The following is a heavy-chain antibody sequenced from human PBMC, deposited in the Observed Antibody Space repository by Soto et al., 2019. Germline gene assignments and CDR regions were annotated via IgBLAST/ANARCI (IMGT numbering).Heavy chain of an antibody. CDR1: GYSFTSHW. V-gene: IGHV5-51*01. J-gene: IGHJ6*02. Sequence: PGESLKISCNGSGYSFTSHWICWVRQMPGKGLGWMGIIYPGDSDTRYSPSFQGQVTISADKSISTAYLQWSSLKASDTAMYYCARQDSSSSWNYYYYGMDVWGQGTTVTVSS. CDR2: IYPGDSDT. D-gene: IGHD6-6*01. CDR3: ARQDSSSSWNYYYYGMDV.